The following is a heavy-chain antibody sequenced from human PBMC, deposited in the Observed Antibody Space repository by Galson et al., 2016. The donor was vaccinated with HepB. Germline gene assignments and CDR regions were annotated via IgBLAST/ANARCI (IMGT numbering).Heavy chain of an antibody. CDR2: IYWDDDK. CDR3: ARQSAPFTSAWFDY. V-gene: IGHV2-5*02. D-gene: IGHD2-2*01. J-gene: IGHJ5*01. Sequence: PALVKPPQTLTLTCTFSGFSLRAEEVAVGWIRQPPGKALEWLALIYWDDDKRYSPSVKSSLSITKDTSRNQVVLKMTNLDPADTATYFCARQSAPFTSAWFDYWGPGILVTVSS. CDR1: GFSLRAEEVA.